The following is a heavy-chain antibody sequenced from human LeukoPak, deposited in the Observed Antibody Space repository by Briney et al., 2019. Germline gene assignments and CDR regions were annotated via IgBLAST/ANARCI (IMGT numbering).Heavy chain of an antibody. CDR2: ISGSSGHT. CDR3: AKVGFSEMEWLLYSDH. CDR1: GLTFSSYA. V-gene: IGHV3-23*01. Sequence: GGSRRLSCAASGLTFSSYAMSWVRQAPGKGLGWVSAISGSSGHTYYADSVKGRFTISRDNSKNTLYLQMNSLRAEDTAVYYCAKVGFSEMEWLLYSDHWGQGTLVTVSS. D-gene: IGHD3-3*01. J-gene: IGHJ4*02.